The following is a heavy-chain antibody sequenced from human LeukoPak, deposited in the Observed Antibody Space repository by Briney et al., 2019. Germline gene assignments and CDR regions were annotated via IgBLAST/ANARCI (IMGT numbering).Heavy chain of an antibody. J-gene: IGHJ4*02. CDR2: ISYDGNNQ. CDR1: GFTFSSYG. V-gene: IGHV3-30*18. D-gene: IGHD6-19*01. Sequence: TGRSLRLSCAASGFTFSSYGMHWVRQAPGKGLEWVAVISYDGNNQYYADSVKGRFTISRDNSKNTLYLQMNSLRPDDTAVFYCAKERYGSGWAAGDYWGQGTLVTVFS. CDR3: AKERYGSGWAAGDY.